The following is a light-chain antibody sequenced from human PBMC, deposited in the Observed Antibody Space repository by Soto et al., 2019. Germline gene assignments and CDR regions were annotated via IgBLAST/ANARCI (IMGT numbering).Light chain of an antibody. CDR1: QSVSSN. CDR3: QQYNNWPWT. V-gene: IGKV3-15*01. J-gene: IGKJ1*01. Sequence: EIVMTQCPATLSVSPGERSTLSCMASQSVSSNLAWYQQKPGQAPRLLIYGASTRATGIPARFSGSGSGTEFTLTISSLQSEDFAVYYCQQYNNWPWTFGQGTKVDIK. CDR2: GAS.